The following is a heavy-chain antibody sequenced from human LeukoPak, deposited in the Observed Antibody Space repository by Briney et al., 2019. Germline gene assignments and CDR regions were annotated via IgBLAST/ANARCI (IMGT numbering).Heavy chain of an antibody. Sequence: PSETLSLTCTVPGGSIRSHYWSSIREPPGKGLEWIGYIYYSGNTNYNPSRKSRATISVDTSKNQFSLRLSSVTAADTAVYYCARLPAAIGFYFDYWGQGTLVTVSS. J-gene: IGHJ4*02. CDR1: GGSIRSHY. V-gene: IGHV4-59*11. D-gene: IGHD2-2*01. CDR3: ARLPAAIGFYFDY. CDR2: IYYSGNT.